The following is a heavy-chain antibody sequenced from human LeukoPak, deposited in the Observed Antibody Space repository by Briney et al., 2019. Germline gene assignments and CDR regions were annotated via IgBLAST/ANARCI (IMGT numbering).Heavy chain of an antibody. CDR1: GFTFSSYA. V-gene: IGHV3-23*01. CDR2: ISGSGGST. J-gene: IGHJ4*02. CDR3: ANRYCSGGSCYREIFDY. Sequence: GGSLRLSCAASGFTFSSYAMSWVRQAPGKGLEWVSAISGSGGSTYYADSVKGRFTISRDNSKNTLYLQMNSLRAEDTAVYYCANRYCSGGSCYREIFDYWGQGTLVTVSS. D-gene: IGHD2-15*01.